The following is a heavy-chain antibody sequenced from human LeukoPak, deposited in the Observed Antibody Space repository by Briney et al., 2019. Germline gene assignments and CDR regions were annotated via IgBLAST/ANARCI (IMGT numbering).Heavy chain of an antibody. V-gene: IGHV3-48*03. CDR1: GFTFSSYE. D-gene: IGHD3-3*01. CDR3: ARATVGFDY. J-gene: IGHJ4*02. CDR2: ISSSGSSI. Sequence: PGGSLRLSCAASGFTFSSYEMNWVRQARRKGLEWVSYISSSGSSIYYADSVKGRFTISRDNAKNSQYLQMNSLRAEDTAVYYCARATVGFDYWGQGTLVTVSS.